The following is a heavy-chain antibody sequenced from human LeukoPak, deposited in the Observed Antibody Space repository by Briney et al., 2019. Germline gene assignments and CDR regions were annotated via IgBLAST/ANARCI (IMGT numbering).Heavy chain of an antibody. J-gene: IGHJ2*01. CDR1: GFTFSSYA. Sequence: GGSLRLSCAASGFTFSSYAMHWVRQAPGKGLEWISSISTSSTYIYYADSVKGRFTISRDNAKNSIFLEMNSLRADDTGVYYCARASSIAARLVRYFDLWGRGTLVTVSS. CDR3: ARASSIAARLVRYFDL. CDR2: ISTSSTYI. V-gene: IGHV3-21*06. D-gene: IGHD6-6*01.